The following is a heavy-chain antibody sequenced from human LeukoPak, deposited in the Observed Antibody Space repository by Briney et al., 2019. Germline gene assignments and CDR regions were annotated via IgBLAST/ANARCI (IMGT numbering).Heavy chain of an antibody. J-gene: IGHJ1*01. D-gene: IGHD1-1*01. CDR3: ARVHHWNDSPFQH. CDR2: ISSSSSYI. Sequence: PGGSLRLSCAAPGLTFSSYSMNWVRQAPGKGLEWVSSISSSSSYIYYADSVKGRFTISRDNAKNSLYLQMNSLRAEDTAVYYCARVHHWNDSPFQHWGQGTLVTVSS. CDR1: GLTFSSYS. V-gene: IGHV3-21*01.